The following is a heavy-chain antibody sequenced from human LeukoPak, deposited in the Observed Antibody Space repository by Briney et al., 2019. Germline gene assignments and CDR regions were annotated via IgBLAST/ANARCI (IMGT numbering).Heavy chain of an antibody. V-gene: IGHV4-61*02. CDR2: IYTSGST. CDR1: GGSISSGSYY. J-gene: IGHJ3*02. CDR3: ARGPNYYDSSGYRQLDAFDI. Sequence: PSQTLSLTCTVSGGSISSGSYYWSWIRQPAGKGLEWIGRIYTSGSTNYNPSLKSRVTISVDTSKNQFSLKLSSVTAADTAVYYCARGPNYYDSSGYRQLDAFDIWGQGTMVTVSS. D-gene: IGHD3-22*01.